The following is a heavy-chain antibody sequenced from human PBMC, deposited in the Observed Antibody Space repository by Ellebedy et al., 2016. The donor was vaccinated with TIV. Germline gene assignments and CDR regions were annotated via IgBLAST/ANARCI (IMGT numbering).Heavy chain of an antibody. CDR2: IYTSGST. Sequence: MPSETLSLTCAVYGGSFSGYYWSWIRQPAGKGLEWIGRIYTSGSTNYNPSLKSRVTMSVDTSKNQFSLKLSSVTAADTAVYYCARDVPNVVVPAANRYGMDVWGQGTTVTVSS. J-gene: IGHJ6*02. V-gene: IGHV4-4*07. CDR3: ARDVPNVVVPAANRYGMDV. D-gene: IGHD2-2*01. CDR1: GGSFSGYY.